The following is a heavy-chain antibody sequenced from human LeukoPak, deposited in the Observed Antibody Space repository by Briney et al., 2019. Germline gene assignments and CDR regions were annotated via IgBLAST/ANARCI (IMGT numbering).Heavy chain of an antibody. CDR2: ISSSGSTI. D-gene: IGHD1-14*01. CDR3: ATLGPNRKEGYYYYYYMDV. V-gene: IGHV3-48*03. CDR1: GFTFSSYE. J-gene: IGHJ6*03. Sequence: PGGSLRLSCAASGFTFSSYEMNWVRQAPGKGLEWVSYISSSGSTIYYADSVKGRFTISRDNAKNSLYLQMNSLRAEDTAVYYCATLGPNRKEGYYYYYYMDVWGKGTTVTVSS.